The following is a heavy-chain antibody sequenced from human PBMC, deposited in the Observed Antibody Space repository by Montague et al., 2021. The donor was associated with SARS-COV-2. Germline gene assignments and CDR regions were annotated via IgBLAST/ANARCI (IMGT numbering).Heavy chain of an antibody. J-gene: IGHJ4*02. CDR1: GDSISSSSYN. V-gene: IGHV4-39*01. D-gene: IGHD1-1*01. CDR2: VHYSGRP. Sequence: SETLSLTCTVSGDSISSSSYNWGWIRQPPGKGLDWIGSVHYSGRPYYNPSLKSRVTIYVDTSKNRLSLKLSSVTAADTAVYYCTRHVHMTWPEPSPGFDYWGQGTLVTVSS. CDR3: TRHVHMTWPEPSPGFDY.